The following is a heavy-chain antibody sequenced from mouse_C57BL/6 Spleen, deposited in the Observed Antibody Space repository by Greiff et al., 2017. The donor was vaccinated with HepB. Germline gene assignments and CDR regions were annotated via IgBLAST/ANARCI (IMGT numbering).Heavy chain of an antibody. CDR3: ARDYYVSSYNWYFDV. J-gene: IGHJ1*03. CDR1: GYAFSSYW. CDR2: IYPGDGDT. Sequence: VQLQQSGAELVKPGASVKISCKASGYAFSSYWMNWVKQRPGKGLEWIGQIYPGDGDTNYNGKFKGKATLTADKSSSTAYMQLSSLTSEDSAVYFCARDYYVSSYNWYFDVWGTGTTVTVSS. V-gene: IGHV1-80*01. D-gene: IGHD1-1*01.